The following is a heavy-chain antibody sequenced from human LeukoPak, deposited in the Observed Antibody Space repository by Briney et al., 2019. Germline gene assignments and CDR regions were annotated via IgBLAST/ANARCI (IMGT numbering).Heavy chain of an antibody. V-gene: IGHV4-59*01. CDR2: IYNSGRS. J-gene: IGHJ5*02. CDR3: AGGSGVIWFDP. CDR1: GGSISSVY. Sequence: PSETLSLTCSVSGGSISSVYWSWIRQPPGKGLEWIAYIYNSGRSNYNPSLKSRVTISLDTSKCQFSLKLRSVTAADTAVYYCAGGSGVIWFDPWGPGTLVTVSS. D-gene: IGHD2-8*01.